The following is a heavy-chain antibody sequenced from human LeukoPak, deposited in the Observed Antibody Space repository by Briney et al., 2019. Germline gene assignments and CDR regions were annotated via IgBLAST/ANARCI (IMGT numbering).Heavy chain of an antibody. Sequence: SETLSLTCTVSGGSISSGDYYWSWIRQPPGKGLEWIGYIYYSGSTYYNPSLKSRVTISVDTSKNQFSLKLSSVTAADTAVYYCAEALRISGSYSAPPHDAFDIWGQGTMVTVSS. J-gene: IGHJ3*02. CDR2: IYYSGST. D-gene: IGHD1-26*01. CDR3: AEALRISGSYSAPPHDAFDI. CDR1: GGSISSGDYY. V-gene: IGHV4-30-4*01.